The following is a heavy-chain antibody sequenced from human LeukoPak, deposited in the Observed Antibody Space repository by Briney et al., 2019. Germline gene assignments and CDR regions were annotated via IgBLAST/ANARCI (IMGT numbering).Heavy chain of an antibody. V-gene: IGHV3-30*07. D-gene: IGHD6-13*01. J-gene: IGHJ6*03. CDR2: ISYDGSNK. CDR1: GFTFSSYA. CDR3: ARVEAAAGTFPSFYYYYYMDV. Sequence: GRSLRLSCAASGFTFSSYAMHWVRQAPGKGLEWVAVISYDGSNKYYADSVRGRFTISRDNAKNSLYLQMNSLRAEDTAVYYCARVEAAAGTFPSFYYYYYMDVWGKGTTVTVSS.